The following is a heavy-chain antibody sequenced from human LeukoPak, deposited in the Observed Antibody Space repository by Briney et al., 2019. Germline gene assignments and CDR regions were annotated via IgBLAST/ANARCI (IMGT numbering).Heavy chain of an antibody. CDR3: ARVSPVEREVRGVIHH. J-gene: IGHJ1*01. V-gene: IGHV5-51*01. Sequence: GESLKISCKGSGYSFSDYWIAWVRQMPGKGLEWMGIIYPGDSDTRYSPSFQGQVTISADKSISTAYLQWSSLKASDTAMYYCARVSPVEREVRGVIHHWGQGTLITVSS. CDR1: GYSFSDYW. D-gene: IGHD3-10*01. CDR2: IYPGDSDT.